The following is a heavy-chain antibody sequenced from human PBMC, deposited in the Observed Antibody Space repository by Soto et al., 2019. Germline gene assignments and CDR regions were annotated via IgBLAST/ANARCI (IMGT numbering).Heavy chain of an antibody. CDR3: ARARGDDAFDI. D-gene: IGHD2-21*02. J-gene: IGHJ3*02. CDR2: ISSSSSTI. Sequence: GGSLRLSCAASGFTFSSYSMNWVRQAPGKGLEWVSYISSSSSTIYYADSVKGRFTISRDNAKNSLYLQMNSLRAEDTAVYYCARARGDDAFDIWGQGTMVTVSS. CDR1: GFTFSSYS. V-gene: IGHV3-48*01.